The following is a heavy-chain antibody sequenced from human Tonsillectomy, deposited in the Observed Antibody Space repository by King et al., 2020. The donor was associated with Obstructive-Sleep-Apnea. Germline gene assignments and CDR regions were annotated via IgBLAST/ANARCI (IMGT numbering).Heavy chain of an antibody. J-gene: IGHJ3*02. CDR1: AYSFASFW. V-gene: IGHV5-51*01. D-gene: IGHD3-10*01. CDR3: ARRNYSASGQDAFDI. Sequence: VQLVESGAEVKRAGESLKISCKGSAYSFASFWIGWVRQMPGKGLEWMGLVYPGDSDTRYSPSFQGQVTISADKSVSTAYLQWISLRASYTAVYYCARRNYSASGQDAFDIWGQGTMVTVSS. CDR2: VYPGDSDT.